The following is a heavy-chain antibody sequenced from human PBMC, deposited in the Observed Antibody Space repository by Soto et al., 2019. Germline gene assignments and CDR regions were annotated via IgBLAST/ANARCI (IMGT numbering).Heavy chain of an antibody. J-gene: IGHJ6*02. D-gene: IGHD4-4*01. CDR3: ARAGGNYVPYYYYGMDV. CDR1: GYTFTSNY. V-gene: IGHV1-46*03. CDR2: ISPSGGST. Sequence: ASVKVSCKASGYTFTSNYMHWVRQAPGQGLEWMGIISPSGGSTSYAQKFQGRVTMTRDTSTSTVYLELSSLRSEDTAVYYCARAGGNYVPYYYYGMDVWGQGTTVTVSS.